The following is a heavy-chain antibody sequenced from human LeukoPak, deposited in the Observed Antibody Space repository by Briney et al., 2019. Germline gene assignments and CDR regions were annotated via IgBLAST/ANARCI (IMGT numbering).Heavy chain of an antibody. V-gene: IGHV3-48*03. CDR2: ISSSGSTI. Sequence: PGGSLILSCAAFGFTFSSYEMNGVRKAPGKGLEWVSYISSSGSTIYYADSVKGRFTISRDNAKNSLYLQMNSLRAEDTAVYYCAELGITMVGDVWGKGTTVTISS. D-gene: IGHD3-10*02. CDR1: GFTFSSYE. CDR3: AELGITMVGDV. J-gene: IGHJ6*04.